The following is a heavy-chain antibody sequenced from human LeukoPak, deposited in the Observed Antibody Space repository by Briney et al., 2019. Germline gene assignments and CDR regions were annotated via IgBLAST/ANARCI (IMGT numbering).Heavy chain of an antibody. D-gene: IGHD6-6*01. CDR1: GGTFSSYA. CDR2: IIPIFGTA. J-gene: IGHJ6*03. CDR3: ASNTKYSSSRNYYYYMDV. Sequence: GASVKVSCKASGGTFSSYAISWVRQAPGQGLEWMGGIIPIFGTANYAQKFQGRVTITTDESTSTAYMELSSLRSEDTAVYYCASNTKYSSSRNYYYYMDVWGKGTTVTDSS. V-gene: IGHV1-69*05.